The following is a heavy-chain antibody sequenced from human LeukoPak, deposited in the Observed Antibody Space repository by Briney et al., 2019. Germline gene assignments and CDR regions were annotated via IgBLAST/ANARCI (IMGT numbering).Heavy chain of an antibody. CDR3: ARLGSGYDFV. D-gene: IGHD5-12*01. CDR2: ISYDGSNK. Sequence: GRSLRLSCAASGFTFSSYAMHWVRKAPRKGLEWVAVISYDGSNKYYADSVKGRFTISRDNSTNTLYLQMNSLRAEDTAVYYWARLGSGYDFVWGQGTLVTVSS. CDR1: GFTFSSYA. J-gene: IGHJ4*02. V-gene: IGHV3-30*04.